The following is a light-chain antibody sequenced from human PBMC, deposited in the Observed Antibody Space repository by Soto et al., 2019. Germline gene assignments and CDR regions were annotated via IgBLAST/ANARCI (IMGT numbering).Light chain of an antibody. Sequence: QSVLTQPRSVSGSPGHSVTISCTGISSDVGGYSYVSWYQQHPGKAPKLMISDVSKRPSGVPDRFSGSKFGNTASLTISGLQAEDEADYYCCSYAGAFTYVFGSGTKV. V-gene: IGLV2-11*01. CDR1: SSDVGGYSY. CDR3: CSYAGAFTYV. J-gene: IGLJ1*01. CDR2: DVS.